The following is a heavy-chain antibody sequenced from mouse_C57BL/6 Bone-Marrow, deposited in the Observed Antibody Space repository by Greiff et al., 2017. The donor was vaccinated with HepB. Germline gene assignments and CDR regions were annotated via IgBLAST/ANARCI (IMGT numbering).Heavy chain of an antibody. CDR2: ISYDGSN. V-gene: IGHV3-6*01. J-gene: IGHJ4*01. D-gene: IGHD1-1*01. CDR1: GYSITSGYY. Sequence: EVKLMESGPGLVKPSQSLSLTCSVTGYSITSGYYWNWIRQFPGNKLEWMGYISYDGSNNYNPSLKNRISITRDTSKNKFFLKLNSVTTEDTATYYCERDNGSSYVSMDYWGQGTSVTVSS. CDR3: ERDNGSSYVSMDY.